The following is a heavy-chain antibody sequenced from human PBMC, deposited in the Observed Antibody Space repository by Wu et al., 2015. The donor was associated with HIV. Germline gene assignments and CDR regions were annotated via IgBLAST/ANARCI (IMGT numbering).Heavy chain of an antibody. V-gene: IGHV1-69*11. J-gene: IGHJ4*02. CDR1: GDTFSRSG. CDR2: IIPNHGGA. D-gene: IGHD2-21*01. CDR3: VRGGYCVGQSCYFDVYFDS. Sequence: QVQLVQSGAEVKKPGSSVKVSCKASGDTFSRSGISWMRQAPGKGFEWMGRIIPNHGGANYAEKFEGRVTITADEATNTAYMDLSRLRSEDTAVYYCVRGGYCVGQSCYFDVYFDSWGQGTLVTVSS.